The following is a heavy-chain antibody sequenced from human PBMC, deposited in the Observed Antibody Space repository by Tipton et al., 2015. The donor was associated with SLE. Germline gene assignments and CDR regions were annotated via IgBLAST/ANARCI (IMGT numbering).Heavy chain of an antibody. CDR1: GYSISSGFY. D-gene: IGHD5-18*01. V-gene: IGHV4-38-2*02. J-gene: IGHJ4*02. CDR3: ARDWPNTAMVLDY. Sequence: TLSLTCTVSGYSISSGFYWGWIRQPPGKGLEWIGEIYHSGSTNYNPSLKSRVTISVDTSKNQFSLKLSSVTAADTAVYYCARDWPNTAMVLDYWGQGTLVTVSS. CDR2: IYHSGST.